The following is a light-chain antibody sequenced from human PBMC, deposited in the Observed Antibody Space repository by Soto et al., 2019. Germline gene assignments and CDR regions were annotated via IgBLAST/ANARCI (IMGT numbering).Light chain of an antibody. CDR3: QHYNNWPVT. CDR1: QSVSSN. Sequence: EIIMTQSPATLSVSPGETATLSCRASQSVSSNLAWYQQTPGQAPRLLIYGASTRATGIPARFSGSGSGTEFTLAISGLESEDFAVYYCQHYNNWPVTFGHGTRLEIK. J-gene: IGKJ5*01. V-gene: IGKV3-15*01. CDR2: GAS.